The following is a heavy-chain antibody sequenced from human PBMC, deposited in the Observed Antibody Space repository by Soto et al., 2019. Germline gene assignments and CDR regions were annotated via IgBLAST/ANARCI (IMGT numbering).Heavy chain of an antibody. CDR3: ARDRGRYCPTSSCPKGSYYGVDV. V-gene: IGHV4-4*07. CDR2: IYPSGSA. J-gene: IGHJ6*02. Sequence: QVQLQESGPGLVKPSETLSLTCTVSVDSISSYYWSWIRQTAGKGLEWIGRIYPSGSANYNPSFKSLVTMSVDNSKNRFSLKLSSVTAAYTAVYYCARDRGRYCPTSSCPKGSYYGVDVWGQGTTVTVSS. CDR1: VDSISSYY. D-gene: IGHD2-8*01.